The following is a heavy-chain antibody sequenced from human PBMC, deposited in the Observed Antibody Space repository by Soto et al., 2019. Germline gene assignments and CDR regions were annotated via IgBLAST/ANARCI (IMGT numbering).Heavy chain of an antibody. Sequence: QVQLQESGPGLVKPSQTLSLTCTVSGGSISSDDYYWSWIRQPPGKGLEWIGHIDYSGSTYYNPCLKSRVTISVDTSTNQFSLNVRSVTAADTAVYYCARDRGGTWMYKWFDPWGQGTPVTVSS. CDR3: ARDRGGTWMYKWFDP. D-gene: IGHD3-10*01. J-gene: IGHJ5*02. CDR2: IDYSGST. V-gene: IGHV4-30-4*01. CDR1: GGSISSDDYY.